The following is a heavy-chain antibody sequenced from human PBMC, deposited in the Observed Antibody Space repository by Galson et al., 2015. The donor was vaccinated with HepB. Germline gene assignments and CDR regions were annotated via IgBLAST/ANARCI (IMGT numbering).Heavy chain of an antibody. CDR3: ARDRGEFCSGGSCYSSDY. Sequence: SVKVSCKASGYTFTSYGISWVRQAPGQGLEWMGWISAYNGNTNYAQKLQGRVTMTTDTSTSTAYMELRSLRSDDTAVYYCARDRGEFCSGGSCYSSDYWGQGTLVTVSS. CDR2: ISAYNGNT. D-gene: IGHD2-15*01. J-gene: IGHJ4*02. CDR1: GYTFTSYG. V-gene: IGHV1-18*04.